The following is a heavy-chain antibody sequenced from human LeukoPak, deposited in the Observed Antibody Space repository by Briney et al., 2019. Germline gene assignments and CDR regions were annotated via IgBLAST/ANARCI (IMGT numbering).Heavy chain of an antibody. D-gene: IGHD3-10*01. CDR1: GFTFSAYE. J-gene: IGHJ4*02. CDR2: ISSGGNTI. CDR3: ARVGRGSGSPFDC. V-gene: IGHV3-48*03. Sequence: GGSLRLSCAASGFTFSAYEIKWVRQAPGKGLEWVSYISSGGNTIYYADSVKGRFTISRDNAKNSLYLQMNSLRAEDTAVYYCARVGRGSGSPFDCWGQGTLVTVSS.